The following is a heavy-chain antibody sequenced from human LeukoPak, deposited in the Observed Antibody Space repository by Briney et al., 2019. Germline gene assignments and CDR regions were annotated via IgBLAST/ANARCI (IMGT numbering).Heavy chain of an antibody. D-gene: IGHD1-26*01. Sequence: SETLSLTCTVSDASMSHYYWSWIRQPPGKGLQWIGYISYTGSTNYHPSLKSRVSISIHTHKTQFSLKLSSVTAADTAVYYCARSDRYSGTYFEDWGQGTLVTVSS. CDR1: DASMSHYY. J-gene: IGHJ4*02. V-gene: IGHV4-59*01. CDR3: ARSDRYSGTYFED. CDR2: ISYTGST.